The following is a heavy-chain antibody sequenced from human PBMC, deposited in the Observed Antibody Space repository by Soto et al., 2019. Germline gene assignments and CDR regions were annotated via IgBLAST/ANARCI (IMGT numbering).Heavy chain of an antibody. CDR3: ASEGAVAGRFDY. CDR2: ISAYNGNT. Sequence: QVQLVQSGAEAKKPGASVQVSCKASGYTFTSYGISWARQAPGQGLEWMGWISAYNGNTNYAQKLQGRVPMTTDTPTSTAYRELRSLRADDTAVYYCASEGAVAGRFDYWCQGALVAVSS. CDR1: GYTFTSYG. D-gene: IGHD6-19*01. V-gene: IGHV1-18*01. J-gene: IGHJ4*02.